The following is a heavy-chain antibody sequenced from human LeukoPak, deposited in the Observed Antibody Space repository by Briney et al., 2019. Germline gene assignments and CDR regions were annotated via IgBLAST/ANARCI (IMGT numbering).Heavy chain of an antibody. V-gene: IGHV3-7*01. CDR3: ARDSSEGITMIVVEYYFDY. CDR1: GFTFSSYW. J-gene: IGHJ4*02. Sequence: PGGSLRLSCAASGFTFSSYWMSWVRQAPGKGLEWVANIKQDASEKYYVDSVKGRFTISRDNAKNSLYLQMNSLRAEDTAVYYCARDSSEGITMIVVEYYFDYWGQGTLVTVSS. D-gene: IGHD3-22*01. CDR2: IKQDASEK.